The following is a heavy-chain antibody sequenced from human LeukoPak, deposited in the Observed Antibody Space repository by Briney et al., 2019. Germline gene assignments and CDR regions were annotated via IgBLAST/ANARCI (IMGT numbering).Heavy chain of an antibody. Sequence: PSETLSLTCTVSGGPISSYYWSWIRQPPGKGLEWIGYIYYSGSTNYNPSLKSRVTISVDTSKNQFSLKLSSVTAADTAVYYCARDYDFWGQGTLVTVSS. J-gene: IGHJ4*02. CDR3: ARDYDF. D-gene: IGHD3-3*01. V-gene: IGHV4-59*01. CDR2: IYYSGST. CDR1: GGPISSYY.